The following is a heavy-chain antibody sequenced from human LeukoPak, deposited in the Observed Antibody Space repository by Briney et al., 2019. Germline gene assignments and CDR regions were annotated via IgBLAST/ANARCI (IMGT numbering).Heavy chain of an antibody. CDR3: AKDTDYDILTGSVDY. D-gene: IGHD3-9*01. Sequence: GRSLRLSCAASGFTFDDYAMHWVRQAPGKGLEWVSGISWNSGSIGYADSVKGRFTISSDNAKNSLYLQMNSLRAEDTALYYCAKDTDYDILTGSVDYWGQGTLVTVSS. V-gene: IGHV3-9*01. CDR1: GFTFDDYA. CDR2: ISWNSGSI. J-gene: IGHJ4*02.